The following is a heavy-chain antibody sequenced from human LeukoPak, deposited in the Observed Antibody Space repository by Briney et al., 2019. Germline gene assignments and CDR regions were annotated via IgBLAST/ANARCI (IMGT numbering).Heavy chain of an antibody. J-gene: IGHJ2*01. D-gene: IGHD6-6*01. V-gene: IGHV4-59*01. Sequence: SETLSLTCTVSGGSISSYYWSWIRQPPGKGLEWIGYIYYSGSTNYNPSLKSRVTISVDTSKNQFSLKLSSVTAADTAVYYCARVGSIAAPPAYWYFDLWGRGTLVTVSS. CDR3: ARVGSIAAPPAYWYFDL. CDR2: IYYSGST. CDR1: GGSISSYY.